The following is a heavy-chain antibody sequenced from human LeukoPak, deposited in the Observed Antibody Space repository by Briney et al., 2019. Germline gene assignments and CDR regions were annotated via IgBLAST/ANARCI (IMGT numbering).Heavy chain of an antibody. Sequence: GRSLRLSCAASGFTFSSYSMNWVRQAPGKGLEWVSSISSSSSYIYYADSVKGRFTISRDNAKNSLYLQMNSLRAEDTAVYYCARVPVYGSGSYYNPFDYWGQGTLVTVSS. CDR2: ISSSSSYI. CDR1: GFTFSSYS. J-gene: IGHJ4*02. CDR3: ARVPVYGSGSYYNPFDY. D-gene: IGHD3-10*01. V-gene: IGHV3-21*01.